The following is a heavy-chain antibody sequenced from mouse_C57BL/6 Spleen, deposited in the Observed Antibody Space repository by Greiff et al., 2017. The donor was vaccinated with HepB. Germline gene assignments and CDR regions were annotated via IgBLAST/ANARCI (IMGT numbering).Heavy chain of an antibody. CDR1: GYTFTSYW. V-gene: IGHV1-61*01. J-gene: IGHJ3*01. CDR2: IYPSDSET. CDR3: ARRLGRSAWFAY. D-gene: IGHD4-1*01. Sequence: VKLQQPGAELVRPGSSVKLSCKASGYTFTSYWMDWVKQRPGQGLEWIGNIYPSDSETHYNQKFKDKATLTVDKSSSTAYMQLSSLTSEDSAVYYCARRLGRSAWFAYWGQGTLVTVSA.